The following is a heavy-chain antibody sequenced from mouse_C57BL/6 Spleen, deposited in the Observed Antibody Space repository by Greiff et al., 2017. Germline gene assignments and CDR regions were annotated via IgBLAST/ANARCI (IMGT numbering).Heavy chain of an antibody. Sequence: VQLKESGPGLVAPSQSLSITCTVSGFSLTSYGVHWVRQPPGKGLEWLVVIWSDGSTTYNSALKSRLSISKDNSKSQVFLKMNSLQTDDTAMYYCARPLDSSGQAWFAYWGQGTLVTVSA. J-gene: IGHJ3*01. CDR3: ARPLDSSGQAWFAY. V-gene: IGHV2-6*03. D-gene: IGHD3-2*02. CDR2: IWSDGST. CDR1: GFSLTSYG.